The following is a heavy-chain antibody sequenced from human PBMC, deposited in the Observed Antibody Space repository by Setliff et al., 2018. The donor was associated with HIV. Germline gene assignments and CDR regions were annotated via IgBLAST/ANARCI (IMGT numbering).Heavy chain of an antibody. J-gene: IGHJ4*02. V-gene: IGHV4-61*01. CDR2: IYYNGNT. CDR1: GVSTSSSSYY. D-gene: IGHD4-17*01. CDR3: AREIYGGNSRPFDY. Sequence: SETLSLTCIVSGVSTSSSSYYWGWIRQPPGKGLEWIGYIYYNGNTNYNPSLKSRVTISVDTSKNQLSLKLSSVTAADTAVYYCAREIYGGNSRPFDYWGQGTLVTVSS.